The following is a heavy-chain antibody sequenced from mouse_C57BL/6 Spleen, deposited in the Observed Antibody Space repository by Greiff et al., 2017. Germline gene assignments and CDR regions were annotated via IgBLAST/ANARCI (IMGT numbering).Heavy chain of an antibody. Sequence: DVKLVESGGGLVQPKGSLKLSCAASGFTFHTYAMHWVRQAPGKGLEWVARIRSKSSNYATYYADSVKDRFTISRDDSQSMLYLQMNNLKTEDTAMYYCVRRGTTVVDYWYFDVWGTGTTVTVSS. CDR3: VRRGTTVVDYWYFDV. D-gene: IGHD1-1*01. CDR1: GFTFHTYA. J-gene: IGHJ1*03. V-gene: IGHV10-3*01. CDR2: IRSKSSNYAT.